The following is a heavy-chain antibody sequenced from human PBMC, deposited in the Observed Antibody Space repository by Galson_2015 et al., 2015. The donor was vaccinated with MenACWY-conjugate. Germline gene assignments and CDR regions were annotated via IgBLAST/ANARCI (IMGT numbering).Heavy chain of an antibody. CDR3: ARLGSPSSGYYGNWFDP. J-gene: IGHJ5*02. D-gene: IGHD5-12*01. CDR2: FIPVFGTA. V-gene: IGHV1-69*01. CDR1: GGTFSSYA. Sequence: CKASGGTFSSYAITWVRQAPGQGLEWMGGFIPVFGTANYAQNFQGRVTITADASTSTAYMELSSLRSEDTAVYYCARLGSPSSGYYGNWFDPWGQGTLVTVSS.